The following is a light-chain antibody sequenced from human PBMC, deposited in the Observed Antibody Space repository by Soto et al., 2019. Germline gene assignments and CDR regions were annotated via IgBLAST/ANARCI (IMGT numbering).Light chain of an antibody. CDR1: SCNIGSNT. CDR2: NNN. J-gene: IGLJ1*01. Sequence: QSVLTQPPSASGTPGQRVTISCSGSSCNIGSNTVNWYQQLPGTAPKLLINNNNQRPSGVPDRFSGSKSGTSASLAISGLQSEDEADYYCAAWDDSLNGLVFGTGTKLTVL. CDR3: AAWDDSLNGLV. V-gene: IGLV1-44*01.